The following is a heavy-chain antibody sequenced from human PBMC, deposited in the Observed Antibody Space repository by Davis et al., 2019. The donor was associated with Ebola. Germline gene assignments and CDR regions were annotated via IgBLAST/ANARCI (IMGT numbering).Heavy chain of an antibody. CDR1: GFTFSSYS. J-gene: IGHJ4*02. CDR3: ARASSGWALDY. Sequence: GESLKISCAASGFTFSSYSMNWVRQAPGKGLEWVSSISSSSSYIYYADSVKGRFTISRDNAKNSLYLQMNSLRAEDTAVYYCARASSGWALDYWGQGTLVTVSS. D-gene: IGHD6-19*01. CDR2: ISSSSSYI. V-gene: IGHV3-21*01.